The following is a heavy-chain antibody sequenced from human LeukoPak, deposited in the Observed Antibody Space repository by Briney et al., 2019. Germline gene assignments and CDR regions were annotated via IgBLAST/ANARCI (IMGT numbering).Heavy chain of an antibody. D-gene: IGHD4-17*01. V-gene: IGHV3-30-3*01. CDR3: ARDRNDYGDPYYFDY. J-gene: IGHJ4*02. CDR2: ISFDGSNK. Sequence: GGSLRLSCAASGFTFSIYSIHWVRQAPGKGLEWVAVISFDGSNKYYAGSVKGRFTISRDNSKNTLYLQMNSLRPEDTAVYYFARDRNDYGDPYYFDYWGQGTLVTVSS. CDR1: GFTFSIYS.